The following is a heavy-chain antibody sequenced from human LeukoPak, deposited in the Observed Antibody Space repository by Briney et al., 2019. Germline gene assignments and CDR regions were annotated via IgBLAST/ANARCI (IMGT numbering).Heavy chain of an antibody. V-gene: IGHV3-23*01. D-gene: IGHD6-19*01. J-gene: IGHJ4*02. CDR2: IIGIGYNT. CDR1: GFTFSSYG. Sequence: GGSLRLACAASGFTFSSYGMMWVRQGPGRGLELVSGIIGIGYNTYYAVSVKGRFTNSRDISKTTVYLQMNRLIAEAKAVNYCAKDGIAVAGTSAWYWGQGTQATVSS. CDR3: AKDGIAVAGTSAWY.